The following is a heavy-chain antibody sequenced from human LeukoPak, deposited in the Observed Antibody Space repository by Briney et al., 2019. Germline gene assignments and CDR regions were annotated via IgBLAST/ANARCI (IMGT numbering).Heavy chain of an antibody. CDR1: GFTFSSYG. CDR2: ISGSGGST. Sequence: GGSLRLSCAASGFTFSSYGMSWVRQALGKGLEWVSAISGSGGSTYYADPVKGRFTISRDNSKNTLYLQMNSLRAEDTAVYYCAKDRGSAYYYDSSGLWGQGTLVTVSS. J-gene: IGHJ4*02. V-gene: IGHV3-23*01. D-gene: IGHD3-22*01. CDR3: AKDRGSAYYYDSSGL.